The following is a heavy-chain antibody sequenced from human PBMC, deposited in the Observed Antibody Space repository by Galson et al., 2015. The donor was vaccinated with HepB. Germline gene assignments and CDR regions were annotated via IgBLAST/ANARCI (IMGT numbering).Heavy chain of an antibody. J-gene: IGHJ4*02. Sequence: SVKVSCKASGYTFAPYYIHWVRQAPGQGLEWMGIINPSGGATTYARKFQGRVTMTRDTSTSTVYLELSSLGSEDTAVYYCARGPYSSFYYFDFWGQGTLVTVSS. CDR2: INPSGGAT. CDR3: ARGPYSSFYYFDF. V-gene: IGHV1-46*01. CDR1: GYTFAPYY. D-gene: IGHD6-6*01.